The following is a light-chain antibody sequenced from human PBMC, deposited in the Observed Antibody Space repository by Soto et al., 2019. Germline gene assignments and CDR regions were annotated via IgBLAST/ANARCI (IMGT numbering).Light chain of an antibody. J-gene: IGLJ1*01. CDR2: EVS. V-gene: IGLV2-14*01. CDR1: SSDVGSYDF. CDR3: SSYSSSTVRDV. Sequence: QSALTQPASVSGSPGQSITMSCTGTSSDVGSYDFVSWYQQHPGKAPKLLIYEVSNRPSGVSARFSGYKSDNTASLTISGLQAADEADYFCSSYSSSTVRDVVGSGTKLTVL.